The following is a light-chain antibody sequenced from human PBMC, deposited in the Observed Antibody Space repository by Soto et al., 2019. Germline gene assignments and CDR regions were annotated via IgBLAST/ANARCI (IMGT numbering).Light chain of an antibody. CDR2: GAS. CDR3: QQYDNWPPTT. Sequence: EIVLTQSPGTLSLSPGERATLSCRASQSVSSSYLAWYQQKPGQAPRLLIYGASSRATGIPDRFSGRGSGTFFTLTISGLQSEDFATYYCQQYDNWPPTTFGQGTRLEI. CDR1: QSVSSSY. V-gene: IGKV3-20*01. J-gene: IGKJ5*01.